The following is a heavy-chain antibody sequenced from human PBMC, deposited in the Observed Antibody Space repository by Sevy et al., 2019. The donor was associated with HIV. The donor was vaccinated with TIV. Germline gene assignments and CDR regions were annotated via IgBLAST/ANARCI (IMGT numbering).Heavy chain of an antibody. V-gene: IGHV3-23*01. CDR1: GFTFSIYT. D-gene: IGHD2-8*01. J-gene: IGHJ4*02. Sequence: GGFLRLSCAASGFTFSIYTMSWVRQAPGKGLEWVSTFCFGGSKIYYADSVKGRFTISRDNSRITVYLQMNSLRADDTAVYYCAREGCTQPHDYWGQGTLVTVSS. CDR2: FCFGGSKI. CDR3: AREGCTQPHDY.